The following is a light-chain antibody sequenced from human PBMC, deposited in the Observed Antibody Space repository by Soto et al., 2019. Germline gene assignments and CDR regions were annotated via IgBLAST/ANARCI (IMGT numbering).Light chain of an antibody. CDR1: QSVSNY. Sequence: EIVLTQSPATLSLSPGEGATLSCWASQSVSNYLVWYQQKPGQAPRLLIYDTSERATGIPARFSGSGSGTDFTLTISSLEPEDFAVYYCQQRSIWPWTFGQGTKVEIK. J-gene: IGKJ1*01. CDR2: DTS. CDR3: QQRSIWPWT. V-gene: IGKV3-11*01.